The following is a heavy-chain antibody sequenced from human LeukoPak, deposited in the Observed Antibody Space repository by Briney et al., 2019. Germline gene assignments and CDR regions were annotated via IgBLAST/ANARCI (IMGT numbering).Heavy chain of an antibody. CDR2: IWYDGSNK. V-gene: IGHV3-33*01. CDR3: ARVHFSSSPYFDY. Sequence: GGSLRLSCAASGFTFSYYGMHRVRQAPGKGLEWVAVIWYDGSNKYYADSVKGRFTISRDNPKNTLYLQMNSLRAEDTAVYYCARVHFSSSPYFDYWGQGTLVTVSS. D-gene: IGHD6-6*01. CDR1: GFTFSYYG. J-gene: IGHJ4*02.